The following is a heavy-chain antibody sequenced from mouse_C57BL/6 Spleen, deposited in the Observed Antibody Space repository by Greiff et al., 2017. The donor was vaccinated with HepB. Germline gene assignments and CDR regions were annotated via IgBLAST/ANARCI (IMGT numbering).Heavy chain of an antibody. CDR3: TNDSGSSGGYFDY. D-gene: IGHD1-1*01. J-gene: IGHJ2*01. CDR2: IDPETGGT. CDR1: GYTFTDYE. V-gene: IGHV1-15*01. Sequence: QVQLQQSGAELVRPGASVTLSCKASGYTFTDYEMHWVKQTPVHGLEWIGAIDPETGGTAYNQKFKGKAILTADKSSSTAYLGLRRLTSEDSAVYCCTNDSGSSGGYFDYWGQGTTLTVSS.